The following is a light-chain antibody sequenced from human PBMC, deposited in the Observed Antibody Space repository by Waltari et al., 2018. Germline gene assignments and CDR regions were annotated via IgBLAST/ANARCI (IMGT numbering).Light chain of an antibody. CDR1: QGINSY. CDR3: QQVDDYPYT. CDR2: SAS. J-gene: IGKJ2*01. Sequence: IQFTQSPSSLSASVGDRVTITCRARQGINSYLAWYQQKPGKAPKLLIYSASSLQSGVPSRFGGSGSGTDFTLTIASLQPEDFATYYCQQVDDYPYTFGQGTKLDI. V-gene: IGKV1-9*01.